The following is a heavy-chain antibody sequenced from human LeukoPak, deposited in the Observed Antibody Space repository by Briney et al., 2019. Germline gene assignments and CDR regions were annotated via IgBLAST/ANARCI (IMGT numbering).Heavy chain of an antibody. CDR2: INPNSGGT. V-gene: IGHV1-2*02. CDR3: ARDLRIAVAGMFRY. CDR1: GYTFTGYY. D-gene: IGHD6-19*01. J-gene: IGHJ4*02. Sequence: WASVKVSCKASGYTFTGYYMHWVRQAPGQGLEWMGWINPNSGGTNYAQKFQGRVTMTRGTSISTAYMELSRLRSDDTAVYYCARDLRIAVAGMFRYWGQGTLVTVSP.